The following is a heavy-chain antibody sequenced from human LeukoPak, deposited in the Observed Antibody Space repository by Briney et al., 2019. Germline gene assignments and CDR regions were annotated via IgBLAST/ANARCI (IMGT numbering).Heavy chain of an antibody. CDR1: GGSISSGGYS. V-gene: IGHV4-30-2*01. CDR3: ARVGYSSGWHEIDY. Sequence: SQTLSLTCAVSGGSISSGGYSWSWIRQPPGKGLEWIGYIYHSGSTYYNPSLKSRVTISVDTSKNQFSLKLSSVTAADTAVYYCARVGYSSGWHEIDYWGQGTLVTVSS. CDR2: IYHSGST. D-gene: IGHD6-19*01. J-gene: IGHJ4*02.